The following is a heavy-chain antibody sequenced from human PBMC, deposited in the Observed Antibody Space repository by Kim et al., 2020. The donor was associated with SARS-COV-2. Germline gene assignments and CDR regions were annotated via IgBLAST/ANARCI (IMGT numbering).Heavy chain of an antibody. D-gene: IGHD2-15*01. CDR3: ARSVLGYCSGGSCYLDY. V-gene: IGHV3-30*07. Sequence: VKGRFTISRDNSKNTLYLQMNSLRAEDTAVYYCARSVLGYCSGGSCYLDYWGQGTLVTVSS. J-gene: IGHJ4*02.